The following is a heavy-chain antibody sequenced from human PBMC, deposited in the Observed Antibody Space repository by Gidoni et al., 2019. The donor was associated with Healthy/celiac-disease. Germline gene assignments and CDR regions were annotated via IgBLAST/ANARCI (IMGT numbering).Heavy chain of an antibody. CDR2: IKQDGSEK. CDR1: GFTFSSYW. CDR3: ARELFTYYDSGQGGGAFDI. D-gene: IGHD3-22*01. J-gene: IGHJ3*02. Sequence: EVQLVESGGGLVQPGGSMRLSCAASGFTFSSYWMSWVRQAPGKGRGWVANIKQDGSEKDYVDSVKGRFTISRDNAKNSLYLQMNSLRAEDTAVYYCARELFTYYDSGQGGGAFDIWGQGTMVTVSS. V-gene: IGHV3-7*03.